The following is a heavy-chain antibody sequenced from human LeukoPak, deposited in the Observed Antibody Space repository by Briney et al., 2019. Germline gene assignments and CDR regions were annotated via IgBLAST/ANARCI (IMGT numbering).Heavy chain of an antibody. J-gene: IGHJ4*02. Sequence: GGSLRLSWAASGFTFSSYGMHWVRQAPGKGLEWVAFIRYDGSTKYYEDSVEGRFTISRDKSKDTVYLQMNSLRDEDTALYYCAKDIDIVATTPYYFDYWGQGTLVTVSS. V-gene: IGHV3-30*02. CDR1: GFTFSSYG. D-gene: IGHD5-12*01. CDR2: IRYDGSTK. CDR3: AKDIDIVATTPYYFDY.